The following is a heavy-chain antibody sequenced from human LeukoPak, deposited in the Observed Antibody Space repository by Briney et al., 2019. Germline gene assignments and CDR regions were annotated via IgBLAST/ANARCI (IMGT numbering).Heavy chain of an antibody. J-gene: IGHJ4*02. D-gene: IGHD4-11*01. V-gene: IGHV4-39*01. CDR3: ARHRYSNYVWRDFDF. CDR1: GGSISITTSY. CDR2: IYYSGTI. Sequence: SETLSLTCTVSGGSISITTSYWAWIRQPPGKGLEWIGSIYYSGTIYSNPSLKSRVTISVDTSANQFSLKLTSVTAADTAVYYCARHRYSNYVWRDFDFWGQGTLVTVSS.